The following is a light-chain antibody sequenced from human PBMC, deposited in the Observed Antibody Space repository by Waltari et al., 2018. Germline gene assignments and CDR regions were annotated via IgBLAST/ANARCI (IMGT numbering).Light chain of an antibody. J-gene: IGKJ1*01. V-gene: IGKV3-15*01. Sequence: EIVMTQSPPTLSVPPGERATLSCRASQSVSSNLAWYQQKPGQAPRLLIYGASTRATGIPARFSGSGSGTEFTLTISSLQSEDFAVYYCQQYNNWPQTFGQGTKVEIK. CDR1: QSVSSN. CDR2: GAS. CDR3: QQYNNWPQT.